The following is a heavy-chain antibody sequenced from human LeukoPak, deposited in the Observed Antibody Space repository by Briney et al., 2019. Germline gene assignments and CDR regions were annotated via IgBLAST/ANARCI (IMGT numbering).Heavy chain of an antibody. CDR1: GFTFSSYA. J-gene: IGHJ4*02. CDR3: ARDRSYYGSRNYFDY. V-gene: IGHV3-30-3*01. D-gene: IGHD3-10*01. Sequence: PGRSLRLSCAASGFTFSSYAMPWVRQAPGKGLEWVAVISYDGSNKYYADSVKGRFTISRDNSKNTLYLQMNSLRAEDTAVYYCARDRSYYGSRNYFDYWGQGTLVTVSS. CDR2: ISYDGSNK.